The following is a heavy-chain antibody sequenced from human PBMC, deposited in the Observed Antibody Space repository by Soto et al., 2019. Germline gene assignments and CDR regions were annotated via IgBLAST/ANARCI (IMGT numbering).Heavy chain of an antibody. V-gene: IGHV4-59*01. J-gene: IGHJ2*01. CDR3: ARGSVVQYWYFDL. D-gene: IGHD2-15*01. CDR1: VGSISSYY. CDR2: VYYSWGP. Sequence: QVQLQESGPGLVKPSETLSLTCTFSVGSISSYYWSWIRQPPGKGLEWIGYVYYSWGPNYNPSLKSRVTISLDTSKSQCALKLVSVTAADEAVYYCARGSVVQYWYFDLWGRGTLVTVSS.